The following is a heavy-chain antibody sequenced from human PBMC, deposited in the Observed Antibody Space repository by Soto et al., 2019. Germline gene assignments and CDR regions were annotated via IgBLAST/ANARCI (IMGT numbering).Heavy chain of an antibody. J-gene: IGHJ3*02. Sequence: GESLKISCKGSGYSFTSYWIGWVRQMPGKGLEWMGIIYPGDSDTRYSPSFQGQVTISADKSISTAYLQWSSLKASDTAMYYCARRTYCSSTSCYTDAFDIWGQGTMVTVSS. CDR2: IYPGDSDT. D-gene: IGHD2-2*02. CDR3: ARRTYCSSTSCYTDAFDI. CDR1: GYSFTSYW. V-gene: IGHV5-51*01.